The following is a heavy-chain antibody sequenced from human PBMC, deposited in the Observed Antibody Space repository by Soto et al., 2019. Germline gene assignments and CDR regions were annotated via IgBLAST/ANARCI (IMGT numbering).Heavy chain of an antibody. CDR1: GFTFGSYA. V-gene: IGHV3-23*01. Sequence: EVQLLESGGGLVKPGGSLRLSCVASGFTFGSYAMSWVRQAPGQGLDWVSTISGGDTTQYAESVKGRFTISRDKAKNTLYLQMNTLRVEDTAVYYCAPGWDMATWWTDWGQGTLVTVSS. CDR3: APGWDMATWWTD. D-gene: IGHD5-12*01. CDR2: ISGGDTT. J-gene: IGHJ4*02.